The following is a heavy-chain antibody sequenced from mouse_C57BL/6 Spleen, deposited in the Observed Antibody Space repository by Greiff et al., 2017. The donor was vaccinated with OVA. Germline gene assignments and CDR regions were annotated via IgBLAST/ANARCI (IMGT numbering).Heavy chain of an antibody. CDR3: AREGGYYDYAMDY. V-gene: IGHV1-64*01. CDR2: IHPNSGST. D-gene: IGHD2-3*01. Sequence: QVQLQQPGTELEKPGASVKLSCKASGYTFTSYWMHWVKQRPGQGLEWIGMIHPNSGSTNYNEKFKSKATLTVDKSSSTAYMQLSSLTSEDSAVYYCAREGGYYDYAMDYWGQGTSVTVSS. CDR1: GYTFTSYW. J-gene: IGHJ4*01.